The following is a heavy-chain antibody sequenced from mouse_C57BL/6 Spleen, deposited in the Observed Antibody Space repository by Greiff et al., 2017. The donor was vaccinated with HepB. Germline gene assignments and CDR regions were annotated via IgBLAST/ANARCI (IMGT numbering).Heavy chain of an antibody. CDR1: GFTFTDYY. CDR3: ASYPSYYGSSYWYFDV. D-gene: IGHD1-1*01. CDR2: IRNKANGYTT. J-gene: IGHJ1*03. Sequence: EVQGVESGGGLVQPGGSLSLSCAASGFTFTDYYMSWVRQPPGKALEWLGFIRNKANGYTTEYSASVKGRFTISRDNYQSTLYLQMNAMRAEDSAAYDCASYPSYYGSSYWYFDVWGTGTTVTVSS. V-gene: IGHV7-3*01.